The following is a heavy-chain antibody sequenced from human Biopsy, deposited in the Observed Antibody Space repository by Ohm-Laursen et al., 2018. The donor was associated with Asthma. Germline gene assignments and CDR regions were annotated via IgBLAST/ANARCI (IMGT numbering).Heavy chain of an antibody. J-gene: IGHJ6*02. V-gene: IGHV3-11*01. D-gene: IGHD3-10*01. Sequence: GSLRLSCSASGFTFSGHYMSWIRQAPGKGLEWVSYISSSGSTIYYADSVKGRFTISRDNAKNPLYLQMNSLRAEDTAVYYCARDREVYGSGIGALYYYYYYGMDVWGQGTTVTVSS. CDR1: GFTFSGHY. CDR2: ISSSGSTI. CDR3: ARDREVYGSGIGALYYYYYYGMDV.